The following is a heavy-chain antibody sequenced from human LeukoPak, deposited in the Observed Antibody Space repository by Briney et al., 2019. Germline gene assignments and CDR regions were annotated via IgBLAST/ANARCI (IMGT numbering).Heavy chain of an antibody. CDR2: ISYDGSNK. V-gene: IGHV3-30-3*01. CDR3: ARDRRYCSSTSCSPPDY. CDR1: GFTFSSYA. D-gene: IGHD2-2*01. J-gene: IGHJ4*02. Sequence: PGGSLRLSCAASGFTFSSYAMHWVRQAPGKGLEWVAVISYDGSNKYYADSVKGRFTISRDNSKNTLYLQMNSLRAEDTAVYYCARDRRYCSSTSCSPPDYWGQGTLVTVSS.